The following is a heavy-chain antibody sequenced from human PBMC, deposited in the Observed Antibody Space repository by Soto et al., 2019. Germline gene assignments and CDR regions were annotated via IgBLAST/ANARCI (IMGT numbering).Heavy chain of an antibody. CDR1: GFTFSSYA. J-gene: IGHJ6*02. Sequence: GSLRLSCAASGFTFSSYAMSWVRQAPGKGLEWVSAISGSGGSTYYADSVKGRFTISRDNSKNTLYLQMNSLRAEDTAVYYCAVHRSSGCLPLVYCGMDVWGQGTTVNVSS. V-gene: IGHV3-23*01. CDR3: AVHRSSGCLPLVYCGMDV. CDR2: ISGSGGST. D-gene: IGHD6-19*01.